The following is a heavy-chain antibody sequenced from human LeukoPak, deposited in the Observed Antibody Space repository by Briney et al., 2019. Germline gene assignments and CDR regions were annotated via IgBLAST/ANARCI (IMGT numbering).Heavy chain of an antibody. CDR3: AKEGDGYH. V-gene: IGHV3-7*03. CDR2: IKQDGSEK. Sequence: GGSLRLSCAASGFNFSSYWMSWVRQAPGKGLEWVANIKQDGSEKYYVDSVKGRFTISRDNSKNSLYLQMNSLRTEDTALYYCAKEGDGYHWGQGTMVTVSS. J-gene: IGHJ3*01. D-gene: IGHD5-24*01. CDR1: GFNFSSYW.